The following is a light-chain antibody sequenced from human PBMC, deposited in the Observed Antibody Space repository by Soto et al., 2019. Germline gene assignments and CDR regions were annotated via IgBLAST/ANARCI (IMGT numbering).Light chain of an antibody. CDR2: DNN. Sequence: QSVLTQPPSVSAAPGQKVTISCSGSSSNIGNNYVSWYQHFPGTAPKLLIYDNNKRPSGIPDRFSGSKSGTSATLGITGLQTGDEADYYRGTWDSSLSAGEVVFGGGTQLTVL. CDR3: GTWDSSLSAGEVV. CDR1: SSNIGNNY. V-gene: IGLV1-51*01. J-gene: IGLJ2*01.